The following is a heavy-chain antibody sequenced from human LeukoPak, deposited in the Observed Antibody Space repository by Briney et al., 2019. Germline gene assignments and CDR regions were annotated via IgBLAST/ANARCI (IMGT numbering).Heavy chain of an antibody. D-gene: IGHD6-25*01. J-gene: IGHJ4*02. Sequence: PGGSLRLSCAASGFTFSDYGMHWVRQAPGKGLEWVAFLRYDGNYEYYADSVKGRFTISRANSKNTLYLQMNSLRAEDTAVYLCAKVFDSSSGPFDYWGQGTLVTVSS. CDR2: LRYDGNYE. V-gene: IGHV3-30*02. CDR1: GFTFSDYG. CDR3: AKVFDSSSGPFDY.